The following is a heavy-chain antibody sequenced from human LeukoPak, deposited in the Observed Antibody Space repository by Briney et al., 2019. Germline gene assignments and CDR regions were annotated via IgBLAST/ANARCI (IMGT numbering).Heavy chain of an antibody. J-gene: IGHJ6*02. CDR3: ARGARYYDSSGPMDV. CDR1: GGTFSSYA. CDR2: IIPIFCTA. D-gene: IGHD3-22*01. V-gene: IGHV1-69*13. Sequence: ASVKVSCQASGGTFSSYAIRWVRQAPGQGLEWMGGIIPIFCTAHYAQKFQGRVTITADESTSTAYMELSSLRSEDTAVYYCARGARYYDSSGPMDVWGQGTTVTVSS.